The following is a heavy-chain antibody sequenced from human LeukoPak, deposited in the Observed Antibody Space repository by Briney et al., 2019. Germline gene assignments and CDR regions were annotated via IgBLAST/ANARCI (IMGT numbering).Heavy chain of an antibody. Sequence: SETLSLTCAVYGGSFSGYYWSWIRQPPGKGLEWIGEINHSGSTNYNPSPKSRVTISVDTSKNQFSLKLSSVTAADAAVYYCASMSYSSGWYRFDYWGQGTLVTVSS. J-gene: IGHJ4*02. CDR1: GGSFSGYY. CDR3: ASMSYSSGWYRFDY. V-gene: IGHV4-34*01. D-gene: IGHD6-19*01. CDR2: INHSGST.